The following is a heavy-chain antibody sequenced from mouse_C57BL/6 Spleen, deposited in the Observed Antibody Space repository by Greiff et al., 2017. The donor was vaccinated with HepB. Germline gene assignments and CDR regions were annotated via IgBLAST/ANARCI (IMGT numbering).Heavy chain of an antibody. Sequence: VQLVESGAELVKPGASVKISCKASGYAFSSYWMNWVKQRPGKGLEWIGQIYPGDGDTNYNGKFKGKATLTADKSSSTAYMQLSSLTSEDSAVYFCARSDFYYAMDYWGQGTSVTVSS. CDR2: IYPGDGDT. V-gene: IGHV1-80*01. CDR3: ARSDFYYAMDY. CDR1: GYAFSSYW. J-gene: IGHJ4*01.